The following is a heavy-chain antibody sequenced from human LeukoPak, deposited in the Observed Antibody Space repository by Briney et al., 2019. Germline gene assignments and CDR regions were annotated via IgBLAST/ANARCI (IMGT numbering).Heavy chain of an antibody. J-gene: IGHJ4*02. CDR2: ISGGSGST. CDR3: AKDRGYDILTGYYDY. Sequence: GGSLRLSCAASGFTFSSYAMSWVRQAPGKGLAWVSTISGGSGSTYCADSVKGRFTISRDNSKNTLYLQMNSLRAEDTAVYYCAKDRGYDILTGYYDYWGQGTLVTVSS. D-gene: IGHD3-9*01. CDR1: GFTFSSYA. V-gene: IGHV3-23*01.